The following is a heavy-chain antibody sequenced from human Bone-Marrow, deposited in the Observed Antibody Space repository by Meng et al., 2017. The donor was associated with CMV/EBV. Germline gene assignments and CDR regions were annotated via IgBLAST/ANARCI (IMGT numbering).Heavy chain of an antibody. V-gene: IGHV3-7*01. D-gene: IGHD5-18*01. J-gene: IGHJ4*02. CDR3: ASTERGYSYGSS. CDR1: GFTFSSYW. Sequence: GESLKISCAASGFTFSSYWMSWVRQAPGKGLEWVANIKQDGSEKYYVDSVKGRFTISRDNAKNSLYLQMNSLRAEDTAVYYCASTERGYSYGSSWGQGTLVTVYS. CDR2: IKQDGSEK.